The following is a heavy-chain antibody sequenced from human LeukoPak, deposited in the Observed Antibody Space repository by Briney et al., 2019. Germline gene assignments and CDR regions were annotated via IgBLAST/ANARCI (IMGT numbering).Heavy chain of an antibody. Sequence: ASVKVSCKASGYTFTGYYLQWVRQAPGQGLEWMGWINPNSGGTNSAQKFRGRVTMTWDTSISTAYMELSRLISDDTAVYYCARDYSRVGATGPFDYWGQGTLVTVSS. CDR2: INPNSGGT. J-gene: IGHJ4*02. CDR1: GYTFTGYY. CDR3: ARDYSRVGATGPFDY. D-gene: IGHD1-26*01. V-gene: IGHV1-2*02.